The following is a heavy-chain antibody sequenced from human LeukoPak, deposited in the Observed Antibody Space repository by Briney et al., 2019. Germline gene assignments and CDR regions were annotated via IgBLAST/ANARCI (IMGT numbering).Heavy chain of an antibody. V-gene: IGHV4-39*01. Sequence: SETLSLTCTVSGDSISSSTYYWAWIRQPPGKGLEWIGSIYYSGSTYNNPSLKSRVTISVDTSKNQFSLKLSSVTSADPAVYYCARTAAATTVTNWGQGTLVTVSS. CDR1: GDSISSSTYY. CDR3: ARTAAATTVTN. CDR2: IYYSGST. D-gene: IGHD4-17*01. J-gene: IGHJ4*02.